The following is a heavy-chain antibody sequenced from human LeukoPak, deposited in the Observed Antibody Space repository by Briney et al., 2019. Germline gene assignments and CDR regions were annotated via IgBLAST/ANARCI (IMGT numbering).Heavy chain of an antibody. V-gene: IGHV5-51*01. CDR1: GYRFTNYW. D-gene: IGHD5-12*01. J-gene: IGHJ4*02. CDR3: ASLTSGYALFY. CDR2: IYPTDSDT. Sequence: GESLRISCQASGYRFTNYWIGWVRQMPGKGLEWMGIIYPTDSDTRYSPSFQGQVTISADKSISTAYLQWSSLKASDTAMYYCASLTSGYALFYWGQGTLVTASS.